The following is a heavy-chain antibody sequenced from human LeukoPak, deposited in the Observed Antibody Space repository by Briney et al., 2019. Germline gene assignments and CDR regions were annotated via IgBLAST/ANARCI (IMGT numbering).Heavy chain of an antibody. CDR1: GLTFSSYG. D-gene: IGHD3-10*01. J-gene: IGHJ5*02. CDR3: ARDRRVRGVIANWFDP. V-gene: IGHV3-33*01. Sequence: GGSLRLSCAASGLTFSSYGMHWVRQAPGKGLEWVAVIWYDGSNKYYADSVKGRFTISRDNPKNTLYLQMNSLRAEDTAVYYCARDRRVRGVIANWFDPWGQGTLVTVSS. CDR2: IWYDGSNK.